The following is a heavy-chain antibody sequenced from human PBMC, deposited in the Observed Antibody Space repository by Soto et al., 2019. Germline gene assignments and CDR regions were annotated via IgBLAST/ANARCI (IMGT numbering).Heavy chain of an antibody. V-gene: IGHV4-61*01. CDR2: IYYSGST. Sequence: SETLSLTCTVSGGSVSSGSYYWSWIRQPPGKGLEWIGYIYYSGSTNYNPSLKSRVTISVDTSKNQFSLKLSSVTAADTAVYYCARDSGVVRYYYYYGMDVWGQGTTVTVS. CDR3: ARDSGVVRYYYYYGMDV. D-gene: IGHD3-3*01. J-gene: IGHJ6*02. CDR1: GGSVSSGSYY.